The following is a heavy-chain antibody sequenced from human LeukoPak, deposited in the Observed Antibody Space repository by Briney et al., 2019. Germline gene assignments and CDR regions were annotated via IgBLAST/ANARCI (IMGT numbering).Heavy chain of an antibody. CDR2: INTGGSTT. D-gene: IGHD3-3*01. CDR1: GFTFSSYW. CDR3: ARLDFWSGYFFDY. Sequence: GGSLRLSCAASGFTFSSYWMHWVRQAPGKGLVWVSRINTGGSTTDYADSVKGRFTISRDNAKNTLYLQMNSLRAEDTAVYYCARLDFWSGYFFDYWGQGTLVTVSS. V-gene: IGHV3-74*01. J-gene: IGHJ4*02.